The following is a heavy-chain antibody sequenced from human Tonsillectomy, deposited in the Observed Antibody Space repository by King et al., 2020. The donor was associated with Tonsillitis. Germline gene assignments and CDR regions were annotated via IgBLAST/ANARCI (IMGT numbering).Heavy chain of an antibody. CDR2: IDHSGST. Sequence: VQLQQWGAGLLKPSETLSLTCAVYGGSFSDHFWSWIRQPPGERLEWIGEIDHSGSTNYNPSLKSRVTISLDTSKNHFSLKLNSVTAADTAVYYCARESGGYFDYWGQGTLVTVSS. V-gene: IGHV4-34*01. D-gene: IGHD3-10*01. J-gene: IGHJ4*02. CDR3: ARESGGYFDY. CDR1: GGSFSDHF.